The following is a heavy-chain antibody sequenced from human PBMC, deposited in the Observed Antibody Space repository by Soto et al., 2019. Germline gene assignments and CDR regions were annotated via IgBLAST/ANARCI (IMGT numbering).Heavy chain of an antibody. D-gene: IGHD1-26*01. V-gene: IGHV3-23*01. CDR3: AKDRFGIVGPVDN. J-gene: IGHJ4*02. CDR1: GLIFSDYA. Sequence: GESLKISCAASGLIFSDYAMSWVRQAPGKGLECVACIGGGGGDTYYADSVKGRFTISRDNSKNTVSLHMNSLRVDDTAVYFCAKDRFGIVGPVDNWGQGTLVTVSS. CDR2: IGGGGGDT.